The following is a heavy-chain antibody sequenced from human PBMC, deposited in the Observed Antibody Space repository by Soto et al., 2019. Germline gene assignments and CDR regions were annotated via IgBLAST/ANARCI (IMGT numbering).Heavy chain of an antibody. CDR1: GFSISSYG. CDR2: IAFDGSNQ. Sequence: SLRLSCAASGFSISSYGMHWVRQAPGKGLEWVAVIAFDGSNQFYADSVKGRFIISRDNSKNTLYLQMNSLRAEDTAVYYCAKDINNWNDGHDYWGQGTLVTVSS. CDR3: AKDINNWNDGHDY. J-gene: IGHJ4*02. V-gene: IGHV3-30*18. D-gene: IGHD1-20*01.